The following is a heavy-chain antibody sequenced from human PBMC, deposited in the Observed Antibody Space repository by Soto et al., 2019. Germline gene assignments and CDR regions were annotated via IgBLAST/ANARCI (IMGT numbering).Heavy chain of an antibody. CDR2: VYYSGTT. D-gene: IGHD4-17*01. CDR1: GGSVSYKTYY. J-gene: IGHJ4*02. CDR3: ARTTAVPNTLRSRYFFDY. Sequence: PSETLSLTCSVSGGSVSYKTYYWIWIRQPPGKRLEWIGYVYYSGTTNYNPSLKSRVTISVDLSKNRFSLRLSSVTTADTALYYCARTTAVPNTLRSRYFFDYWGQGTLVTVS. V-gene: IGHV4-61*01.